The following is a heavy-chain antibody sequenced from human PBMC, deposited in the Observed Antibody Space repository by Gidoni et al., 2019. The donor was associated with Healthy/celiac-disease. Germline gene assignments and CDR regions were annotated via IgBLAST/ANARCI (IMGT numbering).Heavy chain of an antibody. CDR2: IIPSLSIA. Sequence: QVQLVQSGAEVKKPGSSVTFCCKASGGTFSSYPISWVRQTPGQGLEWMGRIIPSLSIANDAQKFQGRGTITADKSTSTAYMELSSMRSEDTAVYYCARGEIQLWLRRAGDYYYYYMDVWGKGTTVTVSS. D-gene: IGHD5-18*01. V-gene: IGHV1-69*04. CDR1: GGTFSSYP. J-gene: IGHJ6*03. CDR3: ARGEIQLWLRRAGDYYYYYMDV.